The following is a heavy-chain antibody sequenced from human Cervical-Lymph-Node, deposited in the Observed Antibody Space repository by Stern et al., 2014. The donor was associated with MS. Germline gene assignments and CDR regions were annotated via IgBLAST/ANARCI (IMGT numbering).Heavy chain of an antibody. CDR2: TIPIFGTA. J-gene: IGHJ4*02. D-gene: IGHD3-10*01. V-gene: IGHV1-69*12. CDR3: ARAASTTSSYNF. CDR1: GGSFINNV. Sequence: QDQLVQSGAEVKKPGSSVKVSCQASGGSFINNVISWVRQAPGQGLEWMGGTIPIFGTALYAQKFRGRVTITADESTRTAYMELSSLRSDDTAVYFCARAASTTSSYNFWGPGTLVTVSS.